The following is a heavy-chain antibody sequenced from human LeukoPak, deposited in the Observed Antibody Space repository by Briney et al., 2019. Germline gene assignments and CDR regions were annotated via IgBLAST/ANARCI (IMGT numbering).Heavy chain of an antibody. CDR1: GGTFSSYA. CDR3: ARTDYYGSGSYDYYGMDV. Sequence: SVKVPCKASGGTFSSYAISWVRQAPGQGLEWMGRIIPIFGIANYTQKFQGRVTITADKSTSTAYMELSSLRSEDTAVYYCARTDYYGSGSYDYYGMDVWGQGTTVTVSS. D-gene: IGHD3-10*01. J-gene: IGHJ6*02. V-gene: IGHV1-69*04. CDR2: IIPIFGIA.